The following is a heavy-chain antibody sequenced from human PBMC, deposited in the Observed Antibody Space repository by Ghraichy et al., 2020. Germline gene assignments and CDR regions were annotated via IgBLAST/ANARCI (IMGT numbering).Heavy chain of an antibody. CDR1: GYTFTSYD. V-gene: IGHV1-8*01. J-gene: IGHJ5*02. D-gene: IGHD3-9*01. Sequence: ASVKVSCKASGYTFTSYDINWVRQATGQGLEWMGWMNPNSGNTGYAQKFQGRVTMTRNTSISTAYMELSSLRSEDTAVYYCARGPYVRDILTGSNWFDPWGQGTLVTVSS. CDR2: MNPNSGNT. CDR3: ARGPYVRDILTGSNWFDP.